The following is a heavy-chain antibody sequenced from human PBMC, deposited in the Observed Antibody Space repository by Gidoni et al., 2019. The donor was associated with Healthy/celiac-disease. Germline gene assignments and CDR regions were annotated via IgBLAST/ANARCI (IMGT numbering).Heavy chain of an antibody. V-gene: IGHV1-3*01. CDR3: ARVELWFGESKYYFDY. J-gene: IGHJ4*02. D-gene: IGHD3-10*01. CDR2: INVGNGNT. CDR1: GYPFNRYA. Sequence: QVQLVQSGAEVKKPGASVKVSCKASGYPFNRYAIYWVRQAPGQRPEWMGWINVGNGNTKYSQKFQGRVTITRDTSASTAYMELRSLRSEDTAFYYCARVELWFGESKYYFDYWGQGTLVTVSS.